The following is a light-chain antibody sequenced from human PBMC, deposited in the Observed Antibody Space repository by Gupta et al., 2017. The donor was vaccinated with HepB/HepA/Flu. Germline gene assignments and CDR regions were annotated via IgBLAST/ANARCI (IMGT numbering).Light chain of an antibody. J-gene: IGLJ2*01. V-gene: IGLV2-8*01. CDR1: DSDVGGYDY. Sequence: QSALTQPPSASGSPGQSITISCTGSDSDVGGYDYVSWYQQHPGKAPKLIIFQVSKRPSGVPDRFSGSKSGSTASLTVSGVQAEDEADYYCSSYGGNSDVVFGGGTKVTVL. CDR2: QVS. CDR3: SSYGGNSDVV.